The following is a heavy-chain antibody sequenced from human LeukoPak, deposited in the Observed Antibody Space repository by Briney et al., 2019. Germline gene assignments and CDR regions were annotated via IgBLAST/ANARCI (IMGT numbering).Heavy chain of an antibody. CDR1: GGSITGYY. CDR3: ARGSYGHFDY. Sequence: SETLSLTCTVSGGSITGYYWSWVRQPAGQGLEWIGRIYSSGSSQYNPSLKSPATISLDRSKNQFSLRLSSVTAADTAVYYCARGSYGHFDYWGQGTLVTVSS. J-gene: IGHJ4*02. V-gene: IGHV4-4*07. CDR2: IYSSGSS. D-gene: IGHD5-18*01.